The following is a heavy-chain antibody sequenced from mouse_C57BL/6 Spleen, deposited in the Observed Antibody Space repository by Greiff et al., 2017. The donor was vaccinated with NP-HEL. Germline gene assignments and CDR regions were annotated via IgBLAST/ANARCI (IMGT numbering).Heavy chain of an antibody. V-gene: IGHV1-69*01. CDR3: ARGGYYAYYFDY. CDR2: IDPSDSYT. Sequence: VQLQQSGAELVMPGASVKLSCKASGYTFTSYWMHWVKQRPGQGLEWIGEIDPSDSYTNYNQKFKGKSTLTVDKSSSTAYMQLSSLTSEDSAVYYCARGGYYAYYFDYWGQGTTLTVSS. D-gene: IGHD2-3*01. J-gene: IGHJ2*01. CDR1: GYTFTSYW.